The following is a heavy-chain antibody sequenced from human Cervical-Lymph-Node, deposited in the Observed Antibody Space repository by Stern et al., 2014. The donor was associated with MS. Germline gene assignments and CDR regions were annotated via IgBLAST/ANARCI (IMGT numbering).Heavy chain of an antibody. J-gene: IGHJ6*02. CDR1: GVSVSTSTFY. CDR3: ARGTFNYFEGIDV. V-gene: IGHV4-61*01. Sequence: QVQLQESGPGLMKPSETLSLTCSVSGVSVSTSTFYWSWIRQAPGKGLEWIGYRWNSESANYNPSLRGRVTISLDTSKNQFSLRLNSVTATDTAVYYCARGTFNYFEGIDVWGQGTTVTVSS. CDR2: RWNSESA. D-gene: IGHD2/OR15-2a*01.